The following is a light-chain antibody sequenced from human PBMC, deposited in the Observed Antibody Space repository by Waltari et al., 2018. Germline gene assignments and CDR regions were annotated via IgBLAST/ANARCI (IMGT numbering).Light chain of an antibody. V-gene: IGKV3-11*01. CDR1: QSVSSY. CDR2: DAS. CDR3: QQRSNWPPT. Sequence: EIVLTQSPATVSFSPGERATLSCRASQSVSSYLAWYQQKPGQAPRLLIYDASNRATGIPARFSGSGSGTDFTLTISSLEPEDFAVYYCQQRSNWPPTFGQGTKVEIK. J-gene: IGKJ1*01.